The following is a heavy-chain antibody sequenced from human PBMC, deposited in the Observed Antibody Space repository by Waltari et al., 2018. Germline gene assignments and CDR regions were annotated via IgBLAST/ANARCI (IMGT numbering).Heavy chain of an antibody. CDR2: ITTNTGNP. J-gene: IGHJ5*02. CDR3: AREVVPPHTIVVNWFDP. Sequence: QVQLAQSGSELKKPGASVKISCKASGYTFTDYALNWGRQAPGQGLVLMGWITTNTGNPTYAQGFTGRFVFSLDTSVSTAYLQITSLKTEDSAVYYCAREVVPPHTIVVNWFDPWGQGTLVTVSS. V-gene: IGHV7-4-1*02. D-gene: IGHD2-2*01. CDR1: GYTFTDYA.